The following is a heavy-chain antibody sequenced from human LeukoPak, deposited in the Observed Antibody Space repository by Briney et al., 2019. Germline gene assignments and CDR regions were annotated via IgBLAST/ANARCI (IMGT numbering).Heavy chain of an antibody. Sequence: PGGSLRLSCAASGFTFSSYAMHWVRQAPGKGLEWVAVISYDGSSKYYADSVKGRFTISRDNSKNTLYLQMNSPRAEDTAVYYCASATEHLNPTINWGQGTQVTVSS. V-gene: IGHV3-30-3*01. CDR3: ASATEHLNPTIN. D-gene: IGHD3-3*02. J-gene: IGHJ4*02. CDR2: ISYDGSSK. CDR1: GFTFSSYA.